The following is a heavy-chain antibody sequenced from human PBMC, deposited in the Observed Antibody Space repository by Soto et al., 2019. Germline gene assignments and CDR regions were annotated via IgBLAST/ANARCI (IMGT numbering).Heavy chain of an antibody. V-gene: IGHV3-66*01. CDR2: IYSGGST. J-gene: IGHJ6*02. Sequence: GGSLRLSCAVSGFTVSSNYMGWVRQAPGKGLEWVSIIYSGGSTYYADSVKGRFIISRDNSKNTMYLQMNSLRAEDTAVYYCARDLEASSWYVGDYYYYGMDVWGQGTTVTVSS. CDR1: GFTVSSNY. D-gene: IGHD6-13*01. CDR3: ARDLEASSWYVGDYYYYGMDV.